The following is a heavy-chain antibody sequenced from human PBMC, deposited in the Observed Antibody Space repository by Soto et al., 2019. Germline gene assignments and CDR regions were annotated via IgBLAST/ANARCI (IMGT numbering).Heavy chain of an antibody. CDR2: INGDESRT. CDR3: ARVPTGWYGYEY. CDR1: GFTVSSSW. J-gene: IGHJ4*02. Sequence: EVHLVESGGGLVQPGGSLRLSCAASGFTVSSSWMHWVRQAPGKGLVWVSRINGDESRTHYADSVKGRFTISRDNAKNTLYLEMNSLRAEDTALYYCARVPTGWYGYEYWGQGTLVPVSS. V-gene: IGHV3-74*01. D-gene: IGHD5-18*01.